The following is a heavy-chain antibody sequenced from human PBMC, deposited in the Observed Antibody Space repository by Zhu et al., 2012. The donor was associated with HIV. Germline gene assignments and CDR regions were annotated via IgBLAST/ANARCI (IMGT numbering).Heavy chain of an antibody. CDR3: ARQEPSDIVVVPA. V-gene: IGHV4-39*01. D-gene: IGHD2-2*01. J-gene: IGHJ4*02. CDR1: GGSINSNSYY. CDR2: IYYSGST. Sequence: QVQLQESGPGLVKPSETLSLTCTVSGGSINSNSYYWGWIRQPPGKGLEWIGSIYYSGSTYYNPSLKSRVTISVDASKNQFSLKLSSVTAADTAVYYCARQEPSDIVVVPAWGQGTLVTV.